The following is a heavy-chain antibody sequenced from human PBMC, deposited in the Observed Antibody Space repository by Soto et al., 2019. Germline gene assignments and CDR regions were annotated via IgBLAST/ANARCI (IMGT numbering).Heavy chain of an antibody. CDR1: GFTFSSYE. CDR3: ARCRDCANDALDI. V-gene: IGHV3-48*03. Sequence: EVQLVESGGGLVQPGGSLRLSCAASGFTFSSYEMNWVRQAPGKGLEWVSYITSSGSTIYYADSVKGRFTISRDNTKNSLYLQMDSLRAEDTAVYYCARCRDCANDALDIWGQGTMVTVSS. CDR2: ITSSGSTI. D-gene: IGHD2-21*01. J-gene: IGHJ3*02.